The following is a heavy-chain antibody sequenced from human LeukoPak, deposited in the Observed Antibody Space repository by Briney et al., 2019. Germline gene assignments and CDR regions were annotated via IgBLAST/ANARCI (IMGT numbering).Heavy chain of an antibody. CDR1: GGSINDYY. D-gene: IGHD3-10*01. J-gene: IGHJ4*02. Sequence: PSETLSLTCTVSGGSINDYYWTWIRQPPGKGLEWIGYIYYSGSTNYNPSLKSRVTISLDTPKNQFSLKLTSVTAADTAIYYCARIYGSYSPDYWGQGTLVTVCS. CDR2: IYYSGST. V-gene: IGHV4-59*01. CDR3: ARIYGSYSPDY.